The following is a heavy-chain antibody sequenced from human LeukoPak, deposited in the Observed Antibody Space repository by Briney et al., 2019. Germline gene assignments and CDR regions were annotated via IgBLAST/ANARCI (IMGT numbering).Heavy chain of an antibody. Sequence: PGGSLRLSCAASGFTFSSYWMSWVRQAPGKGLEWVANIKQDGSEKYYVDSVKGRFTISRDNAKNSLYPQMNSLRAEDTAVYYCARVGSSYQLLSPLDYWGQGTLVTVSS. CDR1: GFTFSSYW. D-gene: IGHD2-2*01. CDR2: IKQDGSEK. CDR3: ARVGSSYQLLSPLDY. J-gene: IGHJ4*02. V-gene: IGHV3-7*01.